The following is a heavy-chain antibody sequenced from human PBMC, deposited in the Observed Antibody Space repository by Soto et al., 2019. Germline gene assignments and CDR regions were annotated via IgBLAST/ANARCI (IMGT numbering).Heavy chain of an antibody. V-gene: IGHV3-11*06. Sequence: ESGGGLVKPGGSLRLSCAASGFTFSDYYMSWIRQAPGKGLEWVSYISSSSGYTNYADSVKGRFTISRDNANNSLYLQMNSLRAEDTAVYYCTRDGGYGDYFFDYWGQGILVTVSS. CDR3: TRDGGYGDYFFDY. CDR1: GFTFSDYY. J-gene: IGHJ4*02. CDR2: ISSSSGYT. D-gene: IGHD4-17*01.